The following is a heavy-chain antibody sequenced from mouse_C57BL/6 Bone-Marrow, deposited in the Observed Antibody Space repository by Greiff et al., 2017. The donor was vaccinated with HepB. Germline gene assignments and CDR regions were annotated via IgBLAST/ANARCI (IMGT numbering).Heavy chain of an antibody. V-gene: IGHV1-15*01. D-gene: IGHD2-3*01. CDR3: TRGWLLRFAY. Sequence: QVQLQQSGAELVRPGASVTLSCKASGYTFTDYEMHWVKQTPVHGLEWIGAIDPETGGTAYNQKFKGKAILTADKSSSTAYMELRGLTSEDSAVYYCTRGWLLRFAYWGQGTLVTVSA. CDR1: GYTFTDYE. CDR2: IDPETGGT. J-gene: IGHJ3*01.